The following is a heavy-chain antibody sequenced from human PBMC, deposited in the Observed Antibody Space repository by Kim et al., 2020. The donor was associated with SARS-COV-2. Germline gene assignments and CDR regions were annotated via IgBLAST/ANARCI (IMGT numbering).Heavy chain of an antibody. CDR1: GGSFSGYY. CDR2: INHSGST. J-gene: IGHJ4*02. Sequence: SETLSLTCAVYGGSFSGYYWSWIRQPPGKGLEWIGEINHSGSTNYNPSLKSRVTISVDTSKNQFSLKLSSVTAADTAVYYCRVAVAGTWLDYWGQGTLVTVSS. D-gene: IGHD6-19*01. V-gene: IGHV4-34*01. CDR3: RVAVAGTWLDY.